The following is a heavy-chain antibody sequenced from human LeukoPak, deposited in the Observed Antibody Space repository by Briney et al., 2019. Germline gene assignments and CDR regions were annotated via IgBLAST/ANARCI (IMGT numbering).Heavy chain of an antibody. CDR1: GYTFTGYY. Sequence: ASVKVSCKASGYTFTGYYMHWVRQAPGQGLEWMGWINPNSGGTNYAQKFQGWVTMTRDTSISTAYMELSRLRSDDTAVYYCARDTIAVAARTGYYFDYWGQGTLVTVSS. J-gene: IGHJ4*02. CDR2: INPNSGGT. D-gene: IGHD6-19*01. V-gene: IGHV1-2*04. CDR3: ARDTIAVAARTGYYFDY.